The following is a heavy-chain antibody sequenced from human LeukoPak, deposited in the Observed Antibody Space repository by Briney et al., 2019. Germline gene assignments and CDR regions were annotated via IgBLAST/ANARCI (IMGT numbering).Heavy chain of an antibody. V-gene: IGHV3-48*04. CDR2: ISSSSSTI. D-gene: IGHD4-17*01. CDR3: AREAYTVTPRGTFDY. J-gene: IGHJ4*02. CDR1: GFTFSSYS. Sequence: PGGSLRLSCAASGFTFSSYSMNWVRQAPGKGLEWVSYISSSSSTIYYVDSVKGRFTIPRDNAKNSLYLQMNSLRAEDTAVYYCAREAYTVTPRGTFDYGAREPWSPSPQ.